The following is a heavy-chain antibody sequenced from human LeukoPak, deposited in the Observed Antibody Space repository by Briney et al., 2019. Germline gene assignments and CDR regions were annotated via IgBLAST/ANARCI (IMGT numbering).Heavy chain of an antibody. D-gene: IGHD4-23*01. CDR2: ISTYNDDT. J-gene: IGHJ4*02. CDR3: ATYGGNSAPYFDY. CDR1: GYTFTTYG. V-gene: IGHV1-18*01. Sequence: ASVKVSCKASGYTFTTYGITWVRQAPGQGLEWMGWISTYNDDTNYARKLQGRVTMTTDTSTSTAYMELRSLRSDDTAVYYCATYGGNSAPYFDYWGQGTLVTVSS.